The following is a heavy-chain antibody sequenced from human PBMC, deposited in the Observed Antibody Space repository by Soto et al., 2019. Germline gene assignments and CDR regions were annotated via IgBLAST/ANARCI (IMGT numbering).Heavy chain of an antibody. CDR2: VCYRGTT. V-gene: IGHV4-39*01. Sequence: PSETLSLTCTVSCDSTDTSSYCWGWIRQPPGKGLEWIGSVCYRGTTYYNPSLKSRLTISVDTSKRQFSLKLSSVTAADTAVFYCARQGEHSSSYFFDSWGQGTLVTVSS. J-gene: IGHJ4*02. CDR1: CDSTDTSSYC. CDR3: ARQGEHSSSYFFDS. D-gene: IGHD6-6*01.